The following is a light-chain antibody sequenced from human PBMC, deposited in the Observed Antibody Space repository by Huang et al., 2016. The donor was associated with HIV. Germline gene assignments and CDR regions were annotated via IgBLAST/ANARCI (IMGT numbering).Light chain of an antibody. J-gene: IGKJ2*01. CDR1: QSVSSSY. CDR2: GAS. V-gene: IGKV3-20*01. CDR3: QQYVSSLYT. Sequence: DIVLTQSPGTLSLSPGERATLSCRASQSVSSSYLAWYQPNPGQAPRLLSYGASSRATGIPDRFRCRGSGPAFTLTISRLEPEDFSVYYCQQYVSSLYTFGQGTCLEIK.